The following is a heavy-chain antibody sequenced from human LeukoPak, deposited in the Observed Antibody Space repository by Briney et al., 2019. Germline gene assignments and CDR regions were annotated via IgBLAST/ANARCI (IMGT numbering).Heavy chain of an antibody. D-gene: IGHD3-10*01. CDR3: AKSNGYGLVDI. CDR2: IFYSGGT. Sequence: SETLSLTCTVSGDSLTGYYWGWIRQPPGKGLEWIGNIFYSGGTYYSPSLTSRVTISLDTSRNQFSLKLNSVTAADTAVYYCAKSNGYGLVDIWGQGTMVTVSS. J-gene: IGHJ3*02. CDR1: GDSLTGYY. V-gene: IGHV4-59*04.